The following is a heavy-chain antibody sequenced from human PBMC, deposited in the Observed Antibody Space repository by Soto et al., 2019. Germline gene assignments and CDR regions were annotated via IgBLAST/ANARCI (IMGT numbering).Heavy chain of an antibody. Sequence: EVQLLESGGDLAQPGGSLRLSCAASGFTFSSCAMSWVRQAPGKGLEWVSGIGGGGATTYYADSVKGRFTISRDNSKNTLYLQMNSQRAEDTAVYYCAKSSGLLSIPGRRHADYWGQGTLVTVSP. J-gene: IGHJ4*02. CDR3: AKSSGLLSIPGRRHADY. CDR1: GFTFSSCA. D-gene: IGHD3-10*01. V-gene: IGHV3-23*01. CDR2: IGGGGATT.